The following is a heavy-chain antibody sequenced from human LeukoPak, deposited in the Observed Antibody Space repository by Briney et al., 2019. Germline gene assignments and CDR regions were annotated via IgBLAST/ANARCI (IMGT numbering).Heavy chain of an antibody. CDR2: ISYDGSNK. D-gene: IGHD2-21*02. CDR1: GFTFSSYG. Sequence: GGSLRLSCAASGFTFSSYGMHWVRQAPGKGLEWVAVISYDGSNKYYADSVKGRFTISRDNSKNTLYLQMNSLRAEDTAVYYCAKDSGPYCGGDCREAFDYWGQGILVTVSS. CDR3: AKDSGPYCGGDCREAFDY. V-gene: IGHV3-30*18. J-gene: IGHJ4*02.